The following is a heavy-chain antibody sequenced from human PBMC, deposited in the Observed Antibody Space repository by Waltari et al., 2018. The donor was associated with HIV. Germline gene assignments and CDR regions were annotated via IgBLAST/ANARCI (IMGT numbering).Heavy chain of an antibody. V-gene: IGHV1-69*13. CDR2: IIPIVGTA. J-gene: IGHJ6*02. D-gene: IGHD3-3*01. CDR3: ARGPPNDLWPPQTRHMDV. Sequence: QVQLVQSGAEVKKPGSSVKVSCKASGGTFSSYAISWVRQAPGQGLEWMGGIIPIVGTANYAQKFQGRGTITADETTSTAYMELTSLRSEDTAVYYCARGPPNDLWPPQTRHMDVWGQGTTVTVSS. CDR1: GGTFSSYA.